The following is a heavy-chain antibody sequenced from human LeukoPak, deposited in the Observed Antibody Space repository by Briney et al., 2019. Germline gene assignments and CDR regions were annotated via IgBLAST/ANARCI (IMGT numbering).Heavy chain of an antibody. CDR3: VRDRFYGMDV. V-gene: IGHV3-74*01. J-gene: IGHJ6*02. CDR1: GFTFSSYS. CDR2: INHDGSTT. Sequence: GGSLRLSCAASGFTFSSYSMNWVRQAPGKGLVWVSRINHDGSTTNYVDSVKGRFTISRDNAKNTLYLQMNSLRAEDTAVFYCVRDRFYGMDVWGQGTTVTVSS.